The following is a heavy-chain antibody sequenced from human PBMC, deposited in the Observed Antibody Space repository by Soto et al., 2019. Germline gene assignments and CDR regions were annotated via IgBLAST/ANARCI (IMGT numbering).Heavy chain of an antibody. J-gene: IGHJ2*01. Sequence: QVQLVESGGGVVQPGRSLRLSCAASGFTFSNYGIHWVRQAPGKGLEWVAVISYDGSNKSYPDSVKGRFTISRDNSKNTLSLQMNSLRAEDTAVYYCAKDYDFWSGYSPSGYFDLWGRGTLVTVSS. CDR3: AKDYDFWSGYSPSGYFDL. D-gene: IGHD3-3*01. CDR2: ISYDGSNK. V-gene: IGHV3-30*18. CDR1: GFTFSNYG.